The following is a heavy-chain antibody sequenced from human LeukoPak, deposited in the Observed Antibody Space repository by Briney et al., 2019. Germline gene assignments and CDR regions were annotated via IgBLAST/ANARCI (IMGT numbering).Heavy chain of an antibody. CDR1: GYTFTSYG. CDR2: ISAYNGNT. CDR3: ARERMYYYDSSGYYSGSMNAFDI. Sequence: ASVKVSCKASGYTFTSYGISWVRQAPGQGLEWMGWISAYNGNTDYAQKLQGRVTMTTDTSTSTAYMELRSLRPDDTAVYYCARERMYYYDSSGYYSGSMNAFDIWGQGTMVTVSS. D-gene: IGHD3-22*01. V-gene: IGHV1-18*01. J-gene: IGHJ3*02.